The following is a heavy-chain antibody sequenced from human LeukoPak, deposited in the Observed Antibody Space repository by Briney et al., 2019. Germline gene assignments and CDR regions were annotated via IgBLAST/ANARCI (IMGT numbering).Heavy chain of an antibody. CDR2: ISGSGGST. CDR3: AKASTGYCSGGSCYSFDY. J-gene: IGHJ4*02. Sequence: GGSLRLSCAASGFTFSSYAMSWVRQAPGKGLEWVSAISGSGGSTYYADSVKGRFTISRDNSKNTLYLQMNSLRAEDTAVYYCAKASTGYCSGGSCYSFDYWGQGTPVTVSS. V-gene: IGHV3-23*01. CDR1: GFTFSSYA. D-gene: IGHD2-15*01.